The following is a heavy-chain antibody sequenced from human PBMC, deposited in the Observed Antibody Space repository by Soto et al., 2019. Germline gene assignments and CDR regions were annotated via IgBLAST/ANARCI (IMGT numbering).Heavy chain of an antibody. CDR2: IIPIFGTA. Sequence: QVQLVQSGAEVKKPGSSVKVSCKASGGTFSSYAISWVRQAPGQGLEWMGGIIPIFGTANYVQKFQGRVTITADESTSTAYMELSSLRSEDTAVYYCASTEEPAALGGGYFDYWGQGTLVTVSS. J-gene: IGHJ4*02. CDR1: GGTFSSYA. CDR3: ASTEEPAALGGGYFDY. V-gene: IGHV1-69*01. D-gene: IGHD2-2*01.